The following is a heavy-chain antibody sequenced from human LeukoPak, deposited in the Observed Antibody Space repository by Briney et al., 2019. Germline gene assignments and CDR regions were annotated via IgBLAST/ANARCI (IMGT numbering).Heavy chain of an antibody. V-gene: IGHV3-21*01. J-gene: IGHJ4*02. CDR2: ISSSGSYI. Sequence: PGGTLSLSCAVSGFTFSSYGMSWVRQAPGKGLEWVSAISSSGSYIYYADSVKGRFTISRDDAKKSLYLKMNSLRAEDTAVYYCARDQYYYDSTEYYDANNFDFWGQGTLVTVSS. CDR3: ARDQYYYDSTEYYDANNFDF. CDR1: GFTFSSYG. D-gene: IGHD3-22*01.